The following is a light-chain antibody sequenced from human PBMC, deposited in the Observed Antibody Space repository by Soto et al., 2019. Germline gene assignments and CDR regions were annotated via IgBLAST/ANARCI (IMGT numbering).Light chain of an antibody. CDR3: QQYYSYPLT. J-gene: IGKJ4*01. Sequence: AIRMTQSPSSFSASTGDRVTITCRASQGVSNYLAWYQQKPGKAPQLLIYGASALQSGVPSRFSGSGSGTDFTLTISSLQSGDFATYFCQQYYSYPLTFGGGTKVDIK. V-gene: IGKV1-8*01. CDR1: QGVSNY. CDR2: GAS.